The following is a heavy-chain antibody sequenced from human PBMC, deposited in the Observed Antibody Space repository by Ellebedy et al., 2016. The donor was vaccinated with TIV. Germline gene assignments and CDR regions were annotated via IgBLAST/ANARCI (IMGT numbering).Heavy chain of an antibody. CDR1: GYTFTGYY. CDR3: ATRSPRGFDAFDI. CDR2: INPSSGGT. Sequence: ASVKVSCXASGYTFTGYYMHWVRQAPGQGLEWMGWINPSSGGTNYAQKFQGRVSMTRDTAISTAYMELSRLRSDDTAVYYCATRSPRGFDAFDIWGQGTMVTVSS. J-gene: IGHJ3*02. D-gene: IGHD3-10*01. V-gene: IGHV1-2*02.